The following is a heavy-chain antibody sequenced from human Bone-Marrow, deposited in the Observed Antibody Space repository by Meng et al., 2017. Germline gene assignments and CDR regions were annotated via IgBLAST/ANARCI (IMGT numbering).Heavy chain of an antibody. CDR3: ARDRGGYGDISY. V-gene: IGHV4-30-4*01. D-gene: IGHD4-17*01. CDR2: IYYSGTT. Sequence: QVQLQESGPGLVKPSQTLSLTCTVSNDSIRSGDYYWSWIRQPPGKGLEWIGFIYYSGTTYYNPSLKSRVTISVDTSKNQFSLNLSSVTAADTAVYYCARDRGGYGDISYRGQGTLVTVSS. CDR1: NDSIRSGDYY. J-gene: IGHJ4*02.